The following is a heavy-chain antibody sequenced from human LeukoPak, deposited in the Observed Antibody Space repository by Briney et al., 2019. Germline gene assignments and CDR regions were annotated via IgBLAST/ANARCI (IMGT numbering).Heavy chain of an antibody. CDR3: ARDYCSSTSCYSNGMDV. CDR2: IYYSGST. V-gene: IGHV4-31*11. Sequence: ASETLSLTCAVYGGSFSGYYWSWIRQHPGKGLEWIGYIYYSGSTYYNPSLKSRVTISVDTSKNQFSLKLSSVTAADTAVYYCARDYCSSTSCYSNGMDVWGQGTTVTVSS. J-gene: IGHJ6*02. CDR1: GGSFSGYY. D-gene: IGHD2-2*01.